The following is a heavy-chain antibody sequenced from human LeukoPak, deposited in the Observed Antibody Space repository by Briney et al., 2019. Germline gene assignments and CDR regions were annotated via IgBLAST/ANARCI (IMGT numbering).Heavy chain of an antibody. CDR3: ASLTTADAFDI. J-gene: IGHJ3*02. D-gene: IGHD3-22*01. V-gene: IGHV4-59*11. CDR2: VYYSGTT. Sequence: PSETLSLTCTVSGGSITSHYWSWIRQPPGKGLEWIGYVYYSGTTNYNPSLKSRVTISVDTSKNQFSLKLSSVTAADTAVFYCASLTTADAFDIWGQGTMVTVSS. CDR1: GGSITSHY.